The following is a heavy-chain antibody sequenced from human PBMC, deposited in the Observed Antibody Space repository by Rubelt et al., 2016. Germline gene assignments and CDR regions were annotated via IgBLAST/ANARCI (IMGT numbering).Heavy chain of an antibody. CDR1: GFTFSSYG. D-gene: IGHD6-19*01. CDR2: IRNDGSNE. Sequence: GGGVAQPGGSLRLSCAASGFTFSSYGMHWVRQAPGKGLEWVALIRNDGSNEYYADSVKRRFTISRDNSKNTLYLQMNSLRVEETSVYYCAPPISGYSSGWYVYWGQGTLVTVSS. J-gene: IGHJ4*02. V-gene: IGHV3-30*02. CDR3: APPISGYSSGWYVY.